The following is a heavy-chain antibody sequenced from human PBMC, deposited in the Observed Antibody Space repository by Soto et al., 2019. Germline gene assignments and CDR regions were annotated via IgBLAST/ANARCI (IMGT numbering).Heavy chain of an antibody. Sequence: SETLSLTCTVSGGSISSGGYYWSWIRQHPGKGLEWIGYIYYSGSTNYNPSLKSRVTISVDTSKNQFSLKLSSVTAADTAVYYCARVAAQYQGEPFYYYYYYMDVWGKGTTVTVSS. CDR3: ARVAAQYQGEPFYYYYYYMDV. J-gene: IGHJ6*03. D-gene: IGHD4-4*01. CDR2: IYYSGST. V-gene: IGHV4-61*08. CDR1: GGSISSGGYY.